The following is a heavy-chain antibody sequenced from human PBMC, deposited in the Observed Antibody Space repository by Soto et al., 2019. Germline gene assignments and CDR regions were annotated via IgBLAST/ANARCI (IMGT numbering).Heavy chain of an antibody. CDR1: GGTFSSYA. J-gene: IGHJ4*02. V-gene: IGHV1-69*06. D-gene: IGHD3-10*01. CDR3: AAYGSGRGWLIDY. Sequence: ASVKVSCKASGGTFSSYAISWVRQAPGQGLEWMGGIIPIFGTANYAQKFQGRVTITADKSTSTAYMELSSLRSEDTAVYYCAAYGSGRGWLIDYWGQGTLVTVSS. CDR2: IIPIFGTA.